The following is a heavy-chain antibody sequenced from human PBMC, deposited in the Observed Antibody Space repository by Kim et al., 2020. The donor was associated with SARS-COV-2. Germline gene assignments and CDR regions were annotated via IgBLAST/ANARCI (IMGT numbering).Heavy chain of an antibody. CDR2: IYYSGSTGSS. D-gene: IGHD2-15*01. CDR1: GGSISNGCYY. J-gene: IGHJ6*02. V-gene: IGHV4-31*03. CDR3: ARDLYCSGGRCYRQIRDNGMDV. Sequence: SETLSLTCTVSGGSISNGCYYWTWIRQLPGMGLEWIGYIYYSGSTGSSYYNPSLKSRVTISVDTSKNQFSLNLSSVTAADTAVYYCARDLYCSGGRCYRQIRDNGMDVWGQGTPVTVSS.